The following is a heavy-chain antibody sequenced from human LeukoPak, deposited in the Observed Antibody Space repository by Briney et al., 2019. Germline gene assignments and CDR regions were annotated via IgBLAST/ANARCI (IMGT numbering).Heavy chain of an antibody. CDR2: IYYSGST. J-gene: IGHJ4*02. Sequence: SETLSLTCIVSGGSISSGGYYWSWIRQHPGKGLEWIGYIYYSGSTYYNPSLKSRVTISVDTSKNQFSLKLSSVTAADTAVYYCAREPPEMATLDYWGQGTLVTVSS. CDR3: AREPPEMATLDY. D-gene: IGHD5-24*01. CDR1: GGSISSGGYY. V-gene: IGHV4-31*03.